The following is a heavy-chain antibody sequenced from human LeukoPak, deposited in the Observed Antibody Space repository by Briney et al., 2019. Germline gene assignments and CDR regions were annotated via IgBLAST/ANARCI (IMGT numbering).Heavy chain of an antibody. CDR3: ARQEIAAAGTTADY. D-gene: IGHD6-13*01. V-gene: IGHV4-39*01. J-gene: IGHJ4*02. CDR2: IYYTRST. CDR1: GGSISGSSYY. Sequence: PSETLSLTCTVSGGSISGSSYYWGWIRQPPGKGLEWIGSIYYTRSTYYSPSLKSRVTISVDTSKNQFSLKLTSVTAADTAVYYCARQEIAAAGTTADYWGQGTLVTVSS.